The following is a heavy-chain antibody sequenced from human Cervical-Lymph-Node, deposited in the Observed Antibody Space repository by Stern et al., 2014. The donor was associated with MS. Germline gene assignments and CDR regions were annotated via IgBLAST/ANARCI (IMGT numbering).Heavy chain of an antibody. D-gene: IGHD3-10*01. CDR1: GFTFSHYS. Sequence: VQLVESGGGLVKPGGSLRISCAASGFTFSHYSMNWVRQAPGKGLEWGSSISRDTNFIYYADSVEGRFTISRDNASNLLYLHMNSLRTEDTAVYYCARGGGVEADYWGQGTLVTVSS. V-gene: IGHV3-21*06. CDR2: ISRDTNFI. CDR3: ARGGGVEADY. J-gene: IGHJ4*02.